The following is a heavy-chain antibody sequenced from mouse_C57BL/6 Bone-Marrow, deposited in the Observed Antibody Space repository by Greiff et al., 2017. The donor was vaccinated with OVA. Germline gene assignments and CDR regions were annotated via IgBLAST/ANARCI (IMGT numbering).Heavy chain of an antibody. Sequence: QVQLQQSGAELVRPGASVTLSCKASGYTFPDYEMHWVKQTPVHGLEWIGAIDPETGGTAYNQKFKGKAILTADKSSSTAYMELRSLTSKDSAVYYCTRGYSNYYAMDYGGQGTSVTGSS. CDR1: GYTFPDYE. CDR3: TRGYSNYYAMDY. D-gene: IGHD2-5*01. CDR2: IDPETGGT. J-gene: IGHJ4*01. V-gene: IGHV1-15*01.